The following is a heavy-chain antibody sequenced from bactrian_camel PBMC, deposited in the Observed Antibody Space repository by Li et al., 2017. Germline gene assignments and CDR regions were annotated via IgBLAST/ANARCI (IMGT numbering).Heavy chain of an antibody. J-gene: IGHJ4*01. CDR1: GHSRGSNC. D-gene: IGHD2*01. V-gene: IGHV3S45*01. Sequence: HVQLVESGGGSVQAGGSLRLSCKVSGHSRGSNCVGWYRLPPGRAPAEREGIAAIRRDGGETWYAASVKGRATISHDASKNTIYLQMNSLKLEDGAMYYCAADVRCVYSQWNIWGQGTQVTVS. CDR2: IRRDGGET. CDR3: AADVRCVYSQWNI.